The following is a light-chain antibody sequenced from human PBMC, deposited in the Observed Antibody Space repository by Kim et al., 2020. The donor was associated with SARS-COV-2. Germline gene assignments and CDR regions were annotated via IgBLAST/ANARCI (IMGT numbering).Light chain of an antibody. V-gene: IGLV2-14*03. CDR1: SSDVGAYKY. Sequence: QSLTISCTGPSSDVGAYKYVSWYQQHPGKAPKLIIYDVNNRPSGVSNRFSSSKSGNTASLTISGLQAEDEADYYCSSYTRSTTSYVFGTGTKVTVL. J-gene: IGLJ1*01. CDR3: SSYTRSTTSYV. CDR2: DVN.